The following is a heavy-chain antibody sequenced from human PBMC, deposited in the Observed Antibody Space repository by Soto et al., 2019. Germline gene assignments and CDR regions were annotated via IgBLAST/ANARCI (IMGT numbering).Heavy chain of an antibody. CDR2: ISSNGGST. CDR3: ARVYCSGGSCYGIDY. Sequence: GGSLRLSCSASGFTFSSYAMHWVRQAPGKGLEYVSAISSNGGSTYYADSVKGRFTISRDNSKNTLYLQMNSLRSEDTAVYYCARVYCSGGSCYGIDYWGQGTLVTVSS. V-gene: IGHV3-64*04. D-gene: IGHD2-15*01. J-gene: IGHJ4*02. CDR1: GFTFSSYA.